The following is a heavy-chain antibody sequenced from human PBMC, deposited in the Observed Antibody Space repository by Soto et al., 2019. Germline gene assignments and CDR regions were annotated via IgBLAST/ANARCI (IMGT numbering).Heavy chain of an antibody. Sequence: ASVKVSCKVSGYTLTELSMHWVRQAPGKGLEWMGGFDPEDGGTIYAQKFQGRVTMTEDTSTDTAYMELSSLRSEDTAVYYCATSSRYYGVRYYYGMDVWGQGTTVTVSS. CDR1: GYTLTELS. J-gene: IGHJ6*02. CDR2: FDPEDGGT. D-gene: IGHD3-10*01. CDR3: ATSSRYYGVRYYYGMDV. V-gene: IGHV1-24*01.